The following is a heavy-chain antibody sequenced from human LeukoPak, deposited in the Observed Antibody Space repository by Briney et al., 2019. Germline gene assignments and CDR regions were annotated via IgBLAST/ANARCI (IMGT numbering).Heavy chain of an antibody. V-gene: IGHV3-11*01. CDR1: GFTFSDYY. J-gene: IGHJ4*02. D-gene: IGHD5-18*01. CDR3: AREGFEDTAMARPLFVDY. CDR2: ISSSGSTI. Sequence: PGGSLRLSCAASGFTFSDYYMSWIRQAPGKGLEGVSYISSSGSTIYYADSVKGRFTISRDNAKNSLYLQMNSLRAEDTAVYYCAREGFEDTAMARPLFVDYWGQGTLVTVSS.